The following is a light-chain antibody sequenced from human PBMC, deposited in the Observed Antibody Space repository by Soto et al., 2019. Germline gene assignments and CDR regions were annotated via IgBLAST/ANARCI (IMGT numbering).Light chain of an antibody. CDR3: QQLNSYPIT. CDR1: QGISSY. CDR2: AAS. J-gene: IGKJ5*01. V-gene: IGKV1-9*01. Sequence: DIQLTQSPSFLSASVGDRVTITCRASQGISSYLAWYQQKPGKAPKLLIYAASTLQSGVPSRFSGSGSGTEFTLTISSLQPEDFANYYCQQLNSYPITFGQGTRLEIK.